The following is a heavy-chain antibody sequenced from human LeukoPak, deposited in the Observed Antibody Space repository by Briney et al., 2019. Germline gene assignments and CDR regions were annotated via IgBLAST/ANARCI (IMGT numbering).Heavy chain of an antibody. J-gene: IGHJ4*02. Sequence: GESLRLSCAASGFTFNTYAMHWVRQAPGKGLQWVAVISYGGSNIYYADSVKGRFTISRDNSKNTVYLQMNSLRVEDTAVYYCVRSHYYSSGSYIYWGQGTLVTVSS. D-gene: IGHD3-10*01. CDR3: VRSHYYSSGSYIY. V-gene: IGHV3-30-3*01. CDR1: GFTFNTYA. CDR2: ISYGGSNI.